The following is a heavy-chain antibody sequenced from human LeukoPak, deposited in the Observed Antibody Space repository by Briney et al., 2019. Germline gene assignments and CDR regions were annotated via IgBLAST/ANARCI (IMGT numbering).Heavy chain of an antibody. V-gene: IGHV1-2*02. D-gene: IGHD5-18*01. Sequence: ASVKVSCKASGYTFTGYYMHWVRQAPGQGREWMGWINPNSGGTNYAQKFQGRVTMTRDTSISTAYMELSRLRSDDTAVYYCARRRGAAMVLAGAEFDYWGQGTLVTVSS. CDR3: ARRRGAAMVLAGAEFDY. J-gene: IGHJ4*02. CDR2: INPNSGGT. CDR1: GYTFTGYY.